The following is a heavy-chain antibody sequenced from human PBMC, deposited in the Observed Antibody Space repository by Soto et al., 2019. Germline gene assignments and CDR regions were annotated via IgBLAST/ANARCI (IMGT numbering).Heavy chain of an antibody. D-gene: IGHD1-1*01. CDR2: INPKNGDT. V-gene: IGHV1-2*04. Sequence: ASVKVSCKASGYSFTGYYIHWVRQAPGPGLEWMGWINPKNGDTTYAQKFQGLVTMTGDTSISTVYKELSRMRPDDTAVYYCARGSNDIDYWGQGTLVTVSS. CDR1: GYSFTGYY. CDR3: ARGSNDIDY. J-gene: IGHJ4*02.